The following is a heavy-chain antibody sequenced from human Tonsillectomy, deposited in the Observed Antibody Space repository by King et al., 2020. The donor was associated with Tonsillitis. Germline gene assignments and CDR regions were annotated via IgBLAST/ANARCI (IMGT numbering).Heavy chain of an antibody. CDR1: GFTFSNYG. D-gene: IGHD4-11*01. V-gene: IGHV3-30*03. CDR2: ISDDGSNK. J-gene: IGHJ4*02. Sequence: HVQLVESGGGVVQPGRSLRLSCAASGFTFSNYGIHWVRQAPGKGLEWVAVISDDGSNKYYADSVKGRFTISRDNSKNTLYLQMNSLRAEDTAVYYCARDRDDYIFDYWGQGTLVTVSS. CDR3: ARDRDDYIFDY.